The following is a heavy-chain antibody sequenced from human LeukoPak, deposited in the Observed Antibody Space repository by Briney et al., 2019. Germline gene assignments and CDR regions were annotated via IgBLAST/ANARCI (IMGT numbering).Heavy chain of an antibody. CDR2: IYYSGGT. CDR1: GGSISSGDYY. D-gene: IGHD4-17*01. Sequence: SETLSLTCTVSGGSISSGDYYWSWIRQPPGKGPEWIGYIYYSGGTYYNPSLKSRVTISVDTSKNQFSLKLSSVTAADTAVYYCASSPYYGDSEGYWGQGTLVTVSS. V-gene: IGHV4-30-4*01. J-gene: IGHJ4*02. CDR3: ASSPYYGDSEGY.